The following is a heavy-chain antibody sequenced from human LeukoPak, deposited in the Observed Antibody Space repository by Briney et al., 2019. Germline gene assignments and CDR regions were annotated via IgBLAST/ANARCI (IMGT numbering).Heavy chain of an antibody. D-gene: IGHD3-3*01. CDR1: GGTFSSYA. CDR3: ARDQRRRTTIFGVVSFPPYYYYMDV. Sequence: SVKVSCKASGGTFSSYAISWVRQAPGQGLECMGRIMPIFGTANYAQTFQGKVTITTDESTTTAYLELGSLRSEDTAVYYCARDQRRRTTIFGVVSFPPYYYYMDVWGKGTTVTVSS. CDR2: IMPIFGTA. V-gene: IGHV1-69*05. J-gene: IGHJ6*03.